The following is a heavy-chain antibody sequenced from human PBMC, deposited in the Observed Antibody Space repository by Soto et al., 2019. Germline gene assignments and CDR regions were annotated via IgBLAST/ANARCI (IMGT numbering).Heavy chain of an antibody. V-gene: IGHV3-11*05. D-gene: IGHD3-9*01. CDR3: ARRRPTGYYNY. CDR2: IGSSSSYT. Sequence: QVQLVESGGDLVKPGGSLRLSCAASGFPFSDYYMSWIRQAPGKGLEWVSSIGSSSSYTNYAASVKGRFTISRDNAKNSLYLQMNSRRAEDTAVYYCARRRPTGYYNYWGQGTLVTVSA. J-gene: IGHJ4*02. CDR1: GFPFSDYY.